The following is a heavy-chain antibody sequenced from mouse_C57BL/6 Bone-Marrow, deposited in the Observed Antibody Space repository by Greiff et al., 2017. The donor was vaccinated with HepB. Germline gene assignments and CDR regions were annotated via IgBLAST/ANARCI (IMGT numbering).Heavy chain of an antibody. CDR1: GFNIKDDY. V-gene: IGHV14-4*01. CDR2: IDPENGDT. D-gene: IGHD1-1*01. J-gene: IGHJ2*01. CDR3: TTWIYYYGSSYGN. Sequence: VQLQQSGAELVRPGASVKLSCTASGFNIKDDYMHWVKQRPEQGLEWIGWIDPENGDTEYASKFQGKATITADTSTNTAYLQLSSLTSEDTAVYYCTTWIYYYGSSYGNWGQGTTLTVSS.